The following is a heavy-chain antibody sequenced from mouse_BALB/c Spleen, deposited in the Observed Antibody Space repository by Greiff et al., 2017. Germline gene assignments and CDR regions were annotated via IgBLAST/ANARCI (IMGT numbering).Heavy chain of an antibody. D-gene: IGHD1-1*01. CDR2: ISSGSSTI. CDR1: GFSFSSFG. CDR3: ARSVSYFDY. J-gene: IGHJ2*01. Sequence: EVKLMESGGGLVQPGGSRKLSCAASGFSFSSFGMHWVRQAPEKGLEWVAYISSGSSTIYYADTVKGRFTISRDNPKHTLFLQMTSLRSEDTAMYYCARSVSYFDYWGQGTTLTVSS. V-gene: IGHV5-17*02.